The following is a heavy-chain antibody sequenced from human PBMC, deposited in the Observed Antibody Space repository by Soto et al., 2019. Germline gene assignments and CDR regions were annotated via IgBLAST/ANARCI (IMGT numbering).Heavy chain of an antibody. CDR1: GGSFSGYY. D-gene: IGHD6-6*01. J-gene: IGHJ6*02. CDR3: ARAGPTVIAARRHYYYGMDV. V-gene: IGHV4-34*01. CDR2: INHSGST. Sequence: LSLTCAVYGGSFSGYYWSWIRQPPGKGLEWIGEINHSGSTNYNPSLKSRVTISVDTSKNQFSLKLSSVTAADTAVYYCARAGPTVIAARRHYYYGMDVCGQGTTVTVSS.